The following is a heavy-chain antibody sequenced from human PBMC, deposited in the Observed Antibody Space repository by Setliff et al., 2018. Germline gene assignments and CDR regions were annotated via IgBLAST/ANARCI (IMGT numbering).Heavy chain of an antibody. Sequence: ASVKVSCKASGYTFTSYDINWVRQATGQGLEWMGWMNPNSGNTGYAQKFQGRVTMTRNTSISTAYMELSSLRSEGTAVYYCARGVGSVGIQLPDYWGQGTLVTVSS. V-gene: IGHV1-8*02. CDR1: GYTFTSYD. CDR2: MNPNSGNT. CDR3: ARGVGSVGIQLPDY. D-gene: IGHD5-18*01. J-gene: IGHJ4*02.